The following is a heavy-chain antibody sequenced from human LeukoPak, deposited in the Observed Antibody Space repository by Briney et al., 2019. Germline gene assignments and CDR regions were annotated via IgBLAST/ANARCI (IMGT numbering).Heavy chain of an antibody. J-gene: IGHJ3*02. V-gene: IGHV3-11*01. Sequence: GGSLRLSCAASGFTFSDYYMSWIRQAPGKGLEWVSYISSSGSTIYYADSMKGRFTISRDNAKNSLYLQMNSLRAEDTAVYYCARSVDYGAFDIWGQGTMVTVSS. CDR3: ARSVDYGAFDI. D-gene: IGHD4-17*01. CDR1: GFTFSDYY. CDR2: ISSSGSTI.